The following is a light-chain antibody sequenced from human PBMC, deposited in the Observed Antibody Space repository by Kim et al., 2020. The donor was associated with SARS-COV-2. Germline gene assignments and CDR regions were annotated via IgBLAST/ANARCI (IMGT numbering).Light chain of an antibody. V-gene: IGLV1-47*01. J-gene: IGLJ1*01. Sequence: QSVLTQPPSASEAPGQRVTISCSGSSSNIGGDYVCWYQHLPGTAPELLIHRNYQRPSGVPDRFSGSKSGTSASLAISGLQSEDEADYYCASWDDSLSGYVFGTGTKVTVL. CDR3: ASWDDSLSGYV. CDR2: RNY. CDR1: SSNIGGDY.